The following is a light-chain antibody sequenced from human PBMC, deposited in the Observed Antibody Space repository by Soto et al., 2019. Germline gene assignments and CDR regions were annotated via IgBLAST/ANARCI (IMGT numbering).Light chain of an antibody. CDR3: QQYNTYWRT. V-gene: IGKV1-5*01. J-gene: IGKJ1*01. CDR1: QTINNW. CDR2: DAS. Sequence: DIQMTQSPSTLSACVGDRVTITGRASQTINNWLAWYQQKPGKAPKLLIYDASSLESAVPSRFSGSGSGTEFTLTINSLQPDDFATYYCQQYNTYWRTFGQGTKVEIK.